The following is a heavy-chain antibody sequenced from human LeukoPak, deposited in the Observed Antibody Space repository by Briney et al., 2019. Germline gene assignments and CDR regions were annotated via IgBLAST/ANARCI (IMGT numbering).Heavy chain of an antibody. Sequence: GGSLKLSYAASGFTFSSYWMSWVRQAPGKGLEWVANIKQDGSEKYYVDSVKGRFTISRDNAKNSLYLQMNSLRAEDTAVYYCARLSIASPSTFDYWGQGTLVTVSS. CDR2: IKQDGSEK. J-gene: IGHJ4*02. D-gene: IGHD6-6*01. CDR1: GFTFSSYW. V-gene: IGHV3-7*01. CDR3: ARLSIASPSTFDY.